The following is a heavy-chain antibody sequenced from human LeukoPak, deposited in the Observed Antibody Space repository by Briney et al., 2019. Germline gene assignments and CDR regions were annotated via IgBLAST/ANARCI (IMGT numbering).Heavy chain of an antibody. D-gene: IGHD6-19*01. Sequence: GGSLRLSCAASGFSFSTYWMTWVRQAPGKGLEWVATIKHDGGEKYYVDSVKGRFTISRDNSKNSLYLQMNSLRTEDTALYYCAKPLRGYSSGSHYYYYYGMDVWGQGTTVTVSS. J-gene: IGHJ6*02. CDR1: GFSFSTYW. V-gene: IGHV3-7*03. CDR3: AKPLRGYSSGSHYYYYYGMDV. CDR2: IKHDGGEK.